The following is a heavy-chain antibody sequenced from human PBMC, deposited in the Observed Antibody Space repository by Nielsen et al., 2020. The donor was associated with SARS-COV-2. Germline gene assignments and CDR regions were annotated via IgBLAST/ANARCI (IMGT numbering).Heavy chain of an antibody. CDR1: GYTFTNYW. CDR2: IYPGDSDV. J-gene: IGHJ5*02. CDR3: ARDGALEAAGRSWFDP. V-gene: IGHV5-51*01. D-gene: IGHD6-25*01. Sequence: GESLKISCEGSGYTFTNYWIAWVRQMPGKGLEWMGIIYPGDSDVRYSPSFQGQVTISVDRSNNSAYLHWSSLKASDSAMYYCARDGALEAAGRSWFDPWGQGTLVTVSS.